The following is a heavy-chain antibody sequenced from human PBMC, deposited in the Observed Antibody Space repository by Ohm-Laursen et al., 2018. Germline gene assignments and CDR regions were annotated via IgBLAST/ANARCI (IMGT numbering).Heavy chain of an antibody. J-gene: IGHJ4*02. D-gene: IGHD2-21*02. CDR2: ISGSGGST. CDR1: GFKFSTYG. CDR3: ARNRVTVDG. Sequence: GSLRLSCAASGFKFSTYGMGWVRQAPGKGLEWVSQISGSGGSTYYADSMKGRFSISRDDSNNTLYLQMDSLRAEDTAIYYCARNRVTVDGGGQGTLVTVSS. V-gene: IGHV3-23*01.